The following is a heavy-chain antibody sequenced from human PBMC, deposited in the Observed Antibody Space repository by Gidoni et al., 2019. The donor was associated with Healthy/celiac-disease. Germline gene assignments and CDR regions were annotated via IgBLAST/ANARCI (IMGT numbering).Heavy chain of an antibody. V-gene: IGHV3-11*01. Sequence: QVPLVESGGGLVKPGGSLRLSCAASGFTLSDYYMCWFRKAPGKGLGWVSYISSSGSTIYYADSVKGRFTISRDNAKNSLYLQMNSLRAEDTAVYYCARAYYPYYFDYWGQGTLVTVSS. CDR2: ISSSGSTI. D-gene: IGHD3-22*01. CDR3: ARAYYPYYFDY. CDR1: GFTLSDYY. J-gene: IGHJ4*02.